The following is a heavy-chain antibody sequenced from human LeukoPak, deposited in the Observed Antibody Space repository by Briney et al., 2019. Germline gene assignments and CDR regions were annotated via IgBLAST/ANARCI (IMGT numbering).Heavy chain of an antibody. V-gene: IGHV3-48*04. CDR3: ARDHRYAFDN. D-gene: IGHD5-12*01. J-gene: IGHJ4*02. Sequence: GGSLRLSCAASGFTFSDYSMTWVRQAPGKGLEWISYVGISSGNTKYADSVKGRFTISGDSAKNSVFLQMNSLRVEDTAVYYCARDHRYAFDNWGQRTLVTVSS. CDR2: VGISSGNT. CDR1: GFTFSDYS.